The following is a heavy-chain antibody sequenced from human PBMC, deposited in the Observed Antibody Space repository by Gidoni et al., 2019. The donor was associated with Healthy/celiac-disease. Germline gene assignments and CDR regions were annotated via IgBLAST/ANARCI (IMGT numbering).Heavy chain of an antibody. V-gene: IGHV1-69*01. CDR1: GGTFSSYA. CDR3: ARGLGYCSGGSCYPIYDYYMDV. CDR2: IIPIFGTA. D-gene: IGHD2-15*01. Sequence: QVQLVQSGAEVKKPGSSVKVSCKASGGTFSSYAISWVRQAPGQGLEWMGGIIPIFGTANYAQKFQGRVTITADESTSTAYMELSSLRSEDTAVYYCARGLGYCSGGSCYPIYDYYMDVWGKGTTVTVSS. J-gene: IGHJ6*03.